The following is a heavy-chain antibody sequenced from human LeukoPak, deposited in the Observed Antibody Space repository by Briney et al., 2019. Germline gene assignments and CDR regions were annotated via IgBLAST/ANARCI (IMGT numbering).Heavy chain of an antibody. V-gene: IGHV3-23*01. J-gene: IGHJ4*02. Sequence: GGSLRLTCAASGFTFSSYAMSWVRQAPGKGLEWVSAISGSGGSTYYADSVKGRFTISRDNSKNTLYLQMNSLRAEDTVVYYCAKNKDSSGYYDTIDYWGQGTLVTVSS. CDR3: AKNKDSSGYYDTIDY. CDR1: GFTFSSYA. CDR2: ISGSGGST. D-gene: IGHD3-22*01.